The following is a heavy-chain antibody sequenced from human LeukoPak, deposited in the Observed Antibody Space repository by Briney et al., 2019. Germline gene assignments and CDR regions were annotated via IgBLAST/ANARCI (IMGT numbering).Heavy chain of an antibody. CDR2: ISAYNGNT. D-gene: IGHD6-6*01. Sequence: ASVKVSCKASGYTFSNYAISWVRQAPGQGLEWMGWISAYNGNTNYAPKLQGRVTMTTDTSTSAAYMELRSLRSDDTAVYYCARAWGEDIAALPYYFDYWGQGSLVTVSS. CDR3: ARAWGEDIAALPYYFDY. V-gene: IGHV1-18*01. CDR1: GYTFSNYA. J-gene: IGHJ4*02.